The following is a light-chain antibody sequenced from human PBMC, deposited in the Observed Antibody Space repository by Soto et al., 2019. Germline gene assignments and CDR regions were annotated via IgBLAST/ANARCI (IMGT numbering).Light chain of an antibody. CDR2: KAS. V-gene: IGKV1-5*03. CDR3: QQYNSYPYT. CDR1: QSISSW. Sequence: DIQMTQSPSTLSASVGDRVTITCRASQSISSWLAWYQQKPGKAPKLLLYKASSLESGVPSRFSGSGSGTEFTLTISSLQPDDFAKYYCQQYNSYPYTFGHGNKLEIK. J-gene: IGKJ2*01.